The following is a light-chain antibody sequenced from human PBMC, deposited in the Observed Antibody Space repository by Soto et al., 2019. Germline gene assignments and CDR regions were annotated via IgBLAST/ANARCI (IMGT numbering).Light chain of an antibody. CDR3: QLYGNSPPMYT. V-gene: IGKV3-20*01. J-gene: IGKJ2*01. CDR1: QTVGTY. Sequence: EVVLTQSPGTLSLSPGDRASLSCRASQTVGTYLAWYQQRLGQAPRLLIFGASSRATGIPDRFSGSGSGTDFTLSISRLEPEDFAVYYCQLYGNSPPMYTFGQGTKVDIK. CDR2: GAS.